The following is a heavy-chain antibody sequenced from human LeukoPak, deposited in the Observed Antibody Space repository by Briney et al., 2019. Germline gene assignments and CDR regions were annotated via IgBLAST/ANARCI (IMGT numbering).Heavy chain of an antibody. CDR1: GGSISSYY. J-gene: IGHJ4*02. V-gene: IGHV4-59*01. CDR2: IYYSGST. D-gene: IGHD3-22*01. Sequence: SETLSLTCTVSGGSISSYYWSWIRQPPGKGLEWIGYIYYSGSTNYNPSLKSRVTISVDTSMNQFSLKLSSVTAADTAVYYCAREGVEYSDYDSSGLYYFDYWGQGTLVTVSS. CDR3: AREGVEYSDYDSSGLYYFDY.